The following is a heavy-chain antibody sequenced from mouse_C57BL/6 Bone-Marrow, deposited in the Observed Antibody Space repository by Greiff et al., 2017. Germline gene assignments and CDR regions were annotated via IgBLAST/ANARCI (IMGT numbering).Heavy chain of an antibody. CDR1: GYSFTGYY. V-gene: IGHV1-42*01. CDR2: INPSTGGT. D-gene: IGHD2-4*01. J-gene: IGHJ3*01. CDR3: ARSEDYEEFAY. Sequence: EVQLQQSGPELVKPGASVKISCKASGYSFTGYYMNWVKQSPEKSLEWIGEINPSTGGTTYNQKFKAKATLTVDKSSSTAYMQLKSLTSEDSAVXDCARSEDYEEFAYWGQGTLVTVSA.